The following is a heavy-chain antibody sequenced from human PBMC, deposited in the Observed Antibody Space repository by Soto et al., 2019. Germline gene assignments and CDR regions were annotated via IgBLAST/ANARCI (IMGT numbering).Heavy chain of an antibody. CDR3: ARDLDGSGSYFTNY. D-gene: IGHD3-10*01. J-gene: IGHJ4*02. CDR2: SPPIFGTS. Sequence: SVKVSCKASGGTFSTYSISWVRQAPGQGLEWMGGSPPIFGTSKYAQNFQGRVTITADESTSTAYMELSSLRSDDTAVYFCARDLDGSGSYFTNYWGPGTLVTVSS. V-gene: IGHV1-69*13. CDR1: GGTFSTYS.